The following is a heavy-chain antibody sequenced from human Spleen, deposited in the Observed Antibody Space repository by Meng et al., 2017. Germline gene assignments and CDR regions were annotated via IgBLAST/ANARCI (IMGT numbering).Heavy chain of an antibody. V-gene: IGHV1-8*01. CDR2: MRPNSDNT. Sequence: QVQLVQCGAEVKEPGSSVKVSCKASGGTFTSYDINWVRQATGQGLEWMGYMRPNSDNTDYAQKFQGRITMTTNTSISTAYMELSSLTSEDTAVYYCAREGLDPWGQGTLVTVSS. CDR3: AREGLDP. J-gene: IGHJ5*02. CDR1: GGTFTSYD.